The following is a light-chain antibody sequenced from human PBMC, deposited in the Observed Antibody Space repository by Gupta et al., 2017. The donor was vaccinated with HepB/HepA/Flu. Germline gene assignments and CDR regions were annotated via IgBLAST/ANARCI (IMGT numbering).Light chain of an antibody. Sequence: QSVLPQPPSASGTPAPRVTISCSGSRSNMGRNIVNWYQQLPGMAPKLLSCSDNQRPSGVPDRFSGSKSGTSASLAISGLQSEDEADYYCTAWDDSLNGWVFGGGTKLTVL. V-gene: IGLV1-44*01. CDR2: SDN. CDR3: TAWDDSLNGWV. J-gene: IGLJ3*02. CDR1: RSNMGRNI.